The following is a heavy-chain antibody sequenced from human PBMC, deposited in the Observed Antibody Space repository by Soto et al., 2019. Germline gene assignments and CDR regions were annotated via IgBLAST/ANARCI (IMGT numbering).Heavy chain of an antibody. CDR3: AKGPLSLTIFGVMEYFQH. CDR2: ISYDGSNK. V-gene: IGHV3-30*18. CDR1: GFTFSSYG. J-gene: IGHJ1*01. Sequence: PGGSLRLSCAASGFTFSSYGMHWVRQAPGKGLEWVAVISYDGSNKYYADSVKGRFTISRDNSKNTLYLQMNSLRAEDTAVYYCAKGPLSLTIFGVMEYFQHWGQGTLVTVSS. D-gene: IGHD3-3*01.